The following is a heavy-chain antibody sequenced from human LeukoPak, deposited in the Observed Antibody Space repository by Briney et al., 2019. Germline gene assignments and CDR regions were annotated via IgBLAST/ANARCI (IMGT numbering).Heavy chain of an antibody. CDR2: ISHDGNNK. CDR1: GFTFSNYG. D-gene: IGHD1-20*01. J-gene: IGHJ4*02. Sequence: GGSLRLSCAASGFTFSNYGMHWVRQATGEGLEWMAVISHDGNNKDYADSVKGRFTISRDNSKNTLFLQMNSLRAEDTAVYYCAKGEGITGTATPDYWGQGTLLTVSS. CDR3: AKGEGITGTATPDY. V-gene: IGHV3-30*18.